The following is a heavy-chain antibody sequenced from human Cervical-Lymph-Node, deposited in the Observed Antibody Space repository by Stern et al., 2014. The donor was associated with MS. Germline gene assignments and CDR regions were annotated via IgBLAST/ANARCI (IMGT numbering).Heavy chain of an antibody. J-gene: IGHJ4*02. CDR2: RTNVGST. D-gene: IGHD1-1*01. CDR3: ARDTSSPERSDW. Sequence: EVQLEESGGGVIQPGGSLRLYCTASGFTVRRDYMTWVRQAPGKGLEWVSLRTNVGSTFYTDSVKCRVTISRDDSKNTVYLHMTSLRAEDTAMYYCARDTSSPERSDWWGQGTLVTVSS. CDR1: GFTVRRDY. V-gene: IGHV3-53*01.